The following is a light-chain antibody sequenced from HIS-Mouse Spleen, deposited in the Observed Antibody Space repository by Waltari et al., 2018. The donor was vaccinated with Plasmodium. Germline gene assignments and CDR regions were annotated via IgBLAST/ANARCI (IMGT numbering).Light chain of an antibody. CDR2: GAS. J-gene: IGKJ4*01. CDR1: QSVRSSY. Sequence: EIVLTQSPGTLSLSPGERATLPCQASQSVRSSYLAWYQQKPGHAPRLLIYGASSRATGIPDRFSGSGSGTDFTLTISRLEPEDFAVYYCQQYGSSPLTFGGGTKVEIK. V-gene: IGKV3-20*01. CDR3: QQYGSSPLT.